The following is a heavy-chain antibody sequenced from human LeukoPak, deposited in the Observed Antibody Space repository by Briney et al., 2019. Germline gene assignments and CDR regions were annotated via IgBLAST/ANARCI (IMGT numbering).Heavy chain of an antibody. Sequence: SETLSLTCTVSGYSISSGYYWGWIRQPPGKGLEWIGSIYHSGSTYYNPSLKSRVTISVDTSKNQFSLKLSSVTAADTAVYYCARDQSSGYYIDYWGQGTLVTASS. CDR1: GYSISSGYY. CDR3: ARDQSSGYYIDY. V-gene: IGHV4-38-2*02. J-gene: IGHJ4*02. CDR2: IYHSGST. D-gene: IGHD3-22*01.